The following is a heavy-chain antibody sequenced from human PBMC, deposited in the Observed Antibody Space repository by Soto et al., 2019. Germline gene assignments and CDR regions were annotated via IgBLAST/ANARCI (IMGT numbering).Heavy chain of an antibody. Sequence: GGSLRLSCAASGFTFSSYGMHWVRQAPGKGLEWVAVISYDGSNKYYADSVKGRFTISRDNSKNTLYLQMNSLRAEDTAVYYCAKVRGYSYGSPPYDYWGQGTLATVSS. CDR3: AKVRGYSYGSPPYDY. CDR2: ISYDGSNK. J-gene: IGHJ4*02. V-gene: IGHV3-30*18. CDR1: GFTFSSYG. D-gene: IGHD5-18*01.